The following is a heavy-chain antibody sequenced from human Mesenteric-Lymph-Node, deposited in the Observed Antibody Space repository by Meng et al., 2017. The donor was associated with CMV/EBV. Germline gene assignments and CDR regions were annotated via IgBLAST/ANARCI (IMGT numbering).Heavy chain of an antibody. D-gene: IGHD3-16*02. Sequence: SVKVSCNASGGTFSSYTISWVRQAPGQGLEWMGRIIPILGIANYAQKFQGRVTITEDKSTSTAYMELSSLRSEDTAVYYCARGVTVNYYYGMDVWGQGTTVTVSS. J-gene: IGHJ6*02. V-gene: IGHV1-69*02. CDR1: GGTFSSYT. CDR3: ARGVTVNYYYGMDV. CDR2: IIPILGIA.